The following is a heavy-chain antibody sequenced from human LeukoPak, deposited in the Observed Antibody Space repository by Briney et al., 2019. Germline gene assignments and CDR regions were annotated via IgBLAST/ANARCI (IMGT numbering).Heavy chain of an antibody. CDR3: AREDTDAFDI. Sequence: SETLSLTCTVSGVSISSGGYYWSWIRQHPGKGLEWIGYIYYSGSTYYNPSLKSRVTISVDTSKNQFSLKLSSVTAADTAVYYCAREDTDAFDIWGQGTMVTVSS. D-gene: IGHD5-18*01. CDR1: GVSISSGGYY. J-gene: IGHJ3*02. CDR2: IYYSGST. V-gene: IGHV4-31*03.